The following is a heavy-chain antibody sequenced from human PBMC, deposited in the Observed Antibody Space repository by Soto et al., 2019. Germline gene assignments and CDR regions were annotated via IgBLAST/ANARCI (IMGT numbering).Heavy chain of an antibody. Sequence: SETLSLTCAVYGGSFSGYYWSWIRQPPGKGLEWIGEINHSGSTNYNPSLKSRVTISVDTSKNQFSLKLSSVTAADTAVYYCARGRQGYYDSSGYYFDYWGQGTLVTVSS. CDR1: GGSFSGYY. CDR2: INHSGST. J-gene: IGHJ4*02. CDR3: ARGRQGYYDSSGYYFDY. V-gene: IGHV4-34*01. D-gene: IGHD3-22*01.